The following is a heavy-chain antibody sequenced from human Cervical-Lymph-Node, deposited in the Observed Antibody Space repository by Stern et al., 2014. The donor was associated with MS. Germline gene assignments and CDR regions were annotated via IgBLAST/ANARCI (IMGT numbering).Heavy chain of an antibody. D-gene: IGHD1-26*01. J-gene: IGHJ4*02. Sequence: QVQLQESGPGLVKPSETLSLTCTVSGGSVSSGSYYWSWHPQPPGQGLEWIGDYSYSGSTNPNPSRPSRVTIDVDKLQHPFSPQLSSGTAADTAGYYCARGGEEWELYLDYWGQGTRVTVSS. V-gene: IGHV4-61*01. CDR2: YSYSGST. CDR3: ARGGEEWELYLDY. CDR1: GGSVSSGSYY.